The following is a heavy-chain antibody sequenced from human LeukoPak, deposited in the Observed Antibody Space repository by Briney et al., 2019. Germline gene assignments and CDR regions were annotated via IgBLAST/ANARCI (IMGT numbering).Heavy chain of an antibody. V-gene: IGHV3-23*01. CDR3: ARDYYDILTGYSLGWFDP. Sequence: GGSLRLSCAASGFTFSSYAMSWVRQAPGKGLEWVSAISGTGGSTYYADPVKGRFTISRDNSKNTLYLQMNSLRDEDTAVYYCARDYYDILTGYSLGWFDPWGQGTLVTVSS. CDR2: ISGTGGST. CDR1: GFTFSSYA. D-gene: IGHD3-9*01. J-gene: IGHJ5*02.